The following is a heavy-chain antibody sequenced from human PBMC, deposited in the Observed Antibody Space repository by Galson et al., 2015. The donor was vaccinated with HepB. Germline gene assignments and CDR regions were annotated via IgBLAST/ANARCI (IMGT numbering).Heavy chain of an antibody. Sequence: SLRLSCAASGFTFSSYWMSWVRQAPGKGLEWVANIKQDGSEKCYVDSVKGRFTISRDNAKNSLYLQMNSLRAEDTAVYYCARDSGYSYGPPVEGLYWGQGTLVTVSS. CDR2: IKQDGSEK. V-gene: IGHV3-7*03. J-gene: IGHJ4*02. D-gene: IGHD5-18*01. CDR3: ARDSGYSYGPPVEGLY. CDR1: GFTFSSYW.